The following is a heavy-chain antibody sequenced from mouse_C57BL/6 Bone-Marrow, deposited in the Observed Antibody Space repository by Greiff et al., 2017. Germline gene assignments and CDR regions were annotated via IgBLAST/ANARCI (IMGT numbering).Heavy chain of an antibody. V-gene: IGHV14-4*01. D-gene: IGHD1-1*01. J-gene: IGHJ4*01. CDR3: TNIGNYYGSSYDRYAMDY. CDR2: IDPENGDT. CDR1: GFNIKDDY. Sequence: EVQLQQSGAELVRPGASVKLSCTASGFNIKDDYMHWVKQRPEQGLEWIGWIDPENGDTEYASKFQGKATITADTSSNTAYLQLSSLTSEDTAVYYCTNIGNYYGSSYDRYAMDYWGQGTSVTVSS.